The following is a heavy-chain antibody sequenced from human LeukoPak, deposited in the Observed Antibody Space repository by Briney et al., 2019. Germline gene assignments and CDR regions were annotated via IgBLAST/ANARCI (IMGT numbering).Heavy chain of an antibody. CDR1: GFTFDDYG. V-gene: IGHV3-20*04. CDR2: INWNGGST. J-gene: IGHJ6*03. D-gene: IGHD5-12*01. Sequence: GGSLRLSCAASGFTFDDYGMSWVRQAPGKGLEWVSGINWNGGSTEYADSVKGRFTISRENAKNSLYLQMNSLRAEDTALYYCARRIVATRSAGPYYMDVWGKGTTVTVSS. CDR3: ARRIVATRSAGPYYMDV.